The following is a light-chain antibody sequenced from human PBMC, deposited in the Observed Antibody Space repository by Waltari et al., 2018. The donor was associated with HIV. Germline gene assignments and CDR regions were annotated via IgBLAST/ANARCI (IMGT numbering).Light chain of an antibody. J-gene: IGLJ2*01. Sequence: QSALTQPASVSGSPGQSITILCTGTSSDVGGYNYVPWYQQHPDKAPKLLFYEVSSLPSGISSRFSGCKSSNTASLTISGLQADDEADYYCSSYTSSSTLVFGGGTKLTV. V-gene: IGLV2-14*01. CDR1: SSDVGGYNY. CDR3: SSYTSSSTLV. CDR2: EVS.